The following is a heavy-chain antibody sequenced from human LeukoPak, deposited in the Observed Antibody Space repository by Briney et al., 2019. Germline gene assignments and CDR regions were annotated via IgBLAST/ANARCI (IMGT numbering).Heavy chain of an antibody. J-gene: IGHJ4*02. CDR1: GFTFSYYR. Sequence: GGSLRLSCAASGFTFSYYRMLWVRQAPGKGLVWVSRIHSDGSSTTYADSVKGRFTISRDNAKNTLYLQMNNLRDEDTAVYYCARGDVGAFDYWGQGTLVTVSS. CDR2: IHSDGSST. CDR3: ARGDVGAFDY. V-gene: IGHV3-74*01. D-gene: IGHD1-26*01.